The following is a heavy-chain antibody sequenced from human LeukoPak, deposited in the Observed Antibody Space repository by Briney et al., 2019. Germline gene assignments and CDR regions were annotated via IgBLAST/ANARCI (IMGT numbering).Heavy chain of an antibody. J-gene: IGHJ6*02. CDR2: ISSSGSTI. Sequence: PGGSLRLSCAASGFTFSSYEMDWVRQAPGRGLEWVSYISSSGSTIYYADSVKGRFTISRDNAKISLYLQMNSLKAEDTGVYYCARRYVSGTYGMDVWGQGTTVTVS. D-gene: IGHD3-10*01. CDR3: ARRYVSGTYGMDV. CDR1: GFTFSSYE. V-gene: IGHV3-48*03.